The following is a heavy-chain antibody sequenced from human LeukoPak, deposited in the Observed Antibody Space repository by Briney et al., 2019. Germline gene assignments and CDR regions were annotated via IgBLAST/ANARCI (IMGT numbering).Heavy chain of an antibody. Sequence: EASVKVSCKASGYTFTSNGISWVRQAPGQGLEWMGWISAYSGNTNNAQKLQGRVTMTTDTSTSTAYMELRSLRSDDTAVYYCATGDYNDSSGYYYFDYWGQGTLVTVSS. J-gene: IGHJ4*02. CDR1: GYTFTSNG. CDR2: ISAYSGNT. D-gene: IGHD3-22*01. V-gene: IGHV1-18*01. CDR3: ATGDYNDSSGYYYFDY.